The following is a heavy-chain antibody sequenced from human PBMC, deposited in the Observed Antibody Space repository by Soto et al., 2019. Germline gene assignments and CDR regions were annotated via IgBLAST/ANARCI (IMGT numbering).Heavy chain of an antibody. V-gene: IGHV1-18*04. J-gene: IGHJ3*02. Sequence: ASVKVSCKASGYTFIGYGISWVRQAPGQGLEWMGWISAYNGNTNYAQKLQGRVTMTTDTSTSTAYMELRSLRSDDTAVYYCARNRDYYGSPDAFDIWGQGTMVTVSS. CDR1: GYTFIGYG. D-gene: IGHD3-10*01. CDR3: ARNRDYYGSPDAFDI. CDR2: ISAYNGNT.